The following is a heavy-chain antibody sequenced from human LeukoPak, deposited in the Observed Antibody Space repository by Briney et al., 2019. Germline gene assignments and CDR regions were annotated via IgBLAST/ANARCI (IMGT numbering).Heavy chain of an antibody. CDR1: GFTFTDYD. CDR3: ATSVDTAGGPY. J-gene: IGHJ4*02. V-gene: IGHV3-7*01. CDR2: INHDGSAT. D-gene: IGHD5-18*01. Sequence: PGGSLRLSCVASGFTFTDYDIHWVRQAPGKGLEWVANINHDGSATFYVDSVKGRFTITRDNTKNSLYLQMNSLRAEDTALYYCATSVDTAGGPYWGQGTLVTVSS.